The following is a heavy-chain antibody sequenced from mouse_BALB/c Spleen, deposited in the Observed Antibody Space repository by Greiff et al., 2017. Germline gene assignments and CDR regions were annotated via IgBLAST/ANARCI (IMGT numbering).Heavy chain of an antibody. CDR3: AREVRRDYYAMDY. CDR2: ISSGGSYT. CDR1: GFTFSSYA. Sequence: EVQLQESGGGLVKPGGSLKLSCAASGFTFSSYAMSWVRQSPEKRLEWVAEISSGGSYTYYPDTVTGRFTISRDNAKNTLYLEMSSLRSEDTAMYYCAREVRRDYYAMDYWGQGTSVTVSS. V-gene: IGHV5-9-4*01. J-gene: IGHJ4*01. D-gene: IGHD2-14*01.